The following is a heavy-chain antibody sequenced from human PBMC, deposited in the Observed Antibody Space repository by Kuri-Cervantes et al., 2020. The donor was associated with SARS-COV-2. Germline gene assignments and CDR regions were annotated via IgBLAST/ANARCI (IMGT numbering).Heavy chain of an antibody. D-gene: IGHD3-3*01. CDR1: GYTFTGYY. CDR2: INPNSGGT. V-gene: IGHV1-2*04. CDR3: ARDRVFWSGYYLQNWFDP. J-gene: IGHJ5*02. Sequence: ASVKVSCKASGYTFTGYYMHWVRQAPGQGLEWMGWINPNSGGTNYAQKFQGWVTMTRDTSISTAYMELSRLRSDGTAVYYCARDRVFWSGYYLQNWFDPWGQGTLVTVSS.